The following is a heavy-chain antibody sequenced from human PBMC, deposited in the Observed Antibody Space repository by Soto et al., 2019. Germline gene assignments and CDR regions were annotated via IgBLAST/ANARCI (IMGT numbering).Heavy chain of an antibody. CDR1: GYTFTSYA. V-gene: IGHV1-3*01. J-gene: IGHJ4*02. D-gene: IGHD3-9*01. CDR2: INAGNGNT. Sequence: QVQLVQSGAEVKKPGASVKVSCKASGYTFTSYAMHWVRQAPGQRLEWMGWINAGNGNTKYSQKFQGRVTITSDTSASTAYMELSSLRSGDTAVYCRARGLTGYWHYCDYWGQGTLVTVSS. CDR3: ARGLTGYWHYCDY.